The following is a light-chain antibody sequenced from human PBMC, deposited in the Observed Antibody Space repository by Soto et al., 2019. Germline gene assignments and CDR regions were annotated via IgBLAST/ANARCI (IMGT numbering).Light chain of an antibody. CDR2: EVT. CDR1: SSDVGGYNY. V-gene: IGLV2-8*01. J-gene: IGLJ1*01. CDR3: ASYAGSNTYV. Sequence: QSVLTQPPSASGSPGQSVTISCTGTSSDVGGYNYVSWYQQHPDKAPKLMIYEVTKRPSGVPDRFSGSKSGNTASLTVSGLQSEDEADYYCASYAGSNTYVFGTGTKVTVL.